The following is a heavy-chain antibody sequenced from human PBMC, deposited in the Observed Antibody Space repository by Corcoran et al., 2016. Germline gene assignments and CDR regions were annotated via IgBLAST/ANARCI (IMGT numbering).Heavy chain of an antibody. Sequence: QVTLKESGPVLVKPTETLTLTCTVSGFSLSNARMGVSWIRQPPGKTLEWIAHIFSNDEKSYSTALKSRLTISKDTSKIQVVLIMTNMDPVDTPTDYCARIGGDSSGYYSEAFDIWGQGTMVTVSS. J-gene: IGHJ3*02. D-gene: IGHD3-22*01. CDR2: IFSNDEK. V-gene: IGHV2-26*01. CDR3: ARIGGDSSGYYSEAFDI. CDR1: GFSLSNARMG.